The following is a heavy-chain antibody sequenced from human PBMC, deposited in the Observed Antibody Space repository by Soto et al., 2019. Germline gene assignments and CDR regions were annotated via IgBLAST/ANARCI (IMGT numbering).Heavy chain of an antibody. Sequence: XETLSLTCAVYSGSFSGYYWSWIRQPPGKGLEWIGEIYHGLSIVYNPSLKSRVTISGDSSKNQFSLKLSSVTAADTAVYYCARHGGYYFDYWGQGTLVTVS. CDR1: SGSFSGYY. V-gene: IGHV4-34*01. CDR3: ARHGGYYFDY. CDR2: IYHGLSI. J-gene: IGHJ4*02. D-gene: IGHD3-16*01.